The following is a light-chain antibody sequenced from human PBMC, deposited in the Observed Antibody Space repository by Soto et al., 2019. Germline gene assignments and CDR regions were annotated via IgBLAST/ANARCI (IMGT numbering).Light chain of an antibody. CDR1: QTIMTY. CDR3: QQSYNSPQT. CDR2: AAS. J-gene: IGKJ1*01. Sequence: DIQMTQSPSSLSASVGDGVAITCRASQTIMTYLNWYQLKPGKPPRLLIYAASSLQSGVPSRFSAGGSGTDFTLTISNLQPEDFATYSCQQSYNSPQTFGQGTKVDIK. V-gene: IGKV1-39*01.